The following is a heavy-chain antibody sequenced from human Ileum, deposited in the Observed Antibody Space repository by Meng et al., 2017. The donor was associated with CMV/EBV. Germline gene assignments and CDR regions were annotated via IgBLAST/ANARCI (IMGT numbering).Heavy chain of an antibody. D-gene: IGHD2-8*01. CDR2: IYSGGST. CDR1: GFTVSSNY. J-gene: IGHJ4*02. Sequence: GESLKISCAASGFTVSSNYMSWVRQAPGKGLEWVSVIYSGGSTYYADSVKGRFTISRDNSKNTLYLQMNSLRAEDTAVYYCAKDPRTWPIWGQGTLVTVSS. CDR3: AKDPRTWPI. V-gene: IGHV3-53*01.